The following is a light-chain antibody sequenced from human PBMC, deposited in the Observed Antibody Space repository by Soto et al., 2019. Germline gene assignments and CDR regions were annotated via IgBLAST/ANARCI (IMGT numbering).Light chain of an antibody. Sequence: EIVLTQSPATLSLSPGEKATLSCRASESVSSYLAWYQQKAAQAPRLLIYDASNRATGIPARFSGSGSGTDFTLIISSLEPEDFAVYYCQQRSDWPPTFGQATKVEIK. J-gene: IGKJ1*01. CDR2: DAS. CDR3: QQRSDWPPT. CDR1: ESVSSY. V-gene: IGKV3-11*01.